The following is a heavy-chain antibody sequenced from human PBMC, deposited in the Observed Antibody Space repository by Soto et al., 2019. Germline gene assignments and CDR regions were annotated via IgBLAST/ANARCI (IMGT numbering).Heavy chain of an antibody. V-gene: IGHV4-59*01. CDR2: IYYSGST. CDR3: ARGMSGSWYPVNWFDP. Sequence: PSETLSLTCPVSGGSISSYYWSWIRQPPGKGLEWIGYIYYSGSTNYNPSLKSRVTISVDTSENQFSLKLSSVTAADTAVYYCARGMSGSWYPVNWFDPWGQGTLVTVSS. J-gene: IGHJ5*02. D-gene: IGHD6-13*01. CDR1: GGSISSYY.